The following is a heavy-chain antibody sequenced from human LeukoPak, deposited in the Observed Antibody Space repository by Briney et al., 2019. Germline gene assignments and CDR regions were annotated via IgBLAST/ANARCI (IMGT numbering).Heavy chain of an antibody. Sequence: SETLSLTCAVYGGSFSGYYWSWIRQPPGKGLEWIGEINHSGSTNYNPSLKSRVTISVDTSKNQFSLKLSSVTAADTAVYYCARGRSSSWYVRAFDIWGQGTRATVSS. CDR3: ARGRSSSWYVRAFDI. CDR1: GGSFSGYY. CDR2: INHSGST. D-gene: IGHD6-13*01. V-gene: IGHV4-34*01. J-gene: IGHJ3*02.